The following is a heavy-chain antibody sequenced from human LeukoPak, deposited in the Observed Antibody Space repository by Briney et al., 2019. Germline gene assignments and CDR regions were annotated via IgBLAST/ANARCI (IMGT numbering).Heavy chain of an antibody. D-gene: IGHD2-2*01. V-gene: IGHV4-39*07. CDR3: ARAAYCSSTNCYGFDY. CDR2: IYFSGGT. J-gene: IGHJ4*02. CDR1: GDSISSSNCY. Sequence: SETLSLTCTVSGDSISSSNCYWGWIRQPPGKGLEWIGSIYFSGGTYYNASLKSRVTFSVDTSKKQFSLKLTSVTAADTAVYYCARAAYCSSTNCYGFDYWGQGTLVTVSS.